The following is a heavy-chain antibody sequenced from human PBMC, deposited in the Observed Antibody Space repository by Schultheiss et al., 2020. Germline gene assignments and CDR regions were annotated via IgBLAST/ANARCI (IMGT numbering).Heavy chain of an antibody. V-gene: IGHV4-59*12. CDR3: ARDGGREDIVVVPAASLDV. CDR2: IYYSGST. Sequence: SETLSLTCTVSGGSIGNYYWTWIRQPPGKGLEWIGYIYYSGSTNYNPSLKSRVTISVDTSKNQFSLKLSSVTAADTAVYYCARDGGREDIVVVPAASLDVWGQGTTVTVSS. D-gene: IGHD2-2*01. J-gene: IGHJ6*02. CDR1: GGSIGNYY.